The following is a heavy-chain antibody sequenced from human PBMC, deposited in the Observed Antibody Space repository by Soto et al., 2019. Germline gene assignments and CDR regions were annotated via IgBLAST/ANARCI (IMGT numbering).Heavy chain of an antibody. CDR1: GGSISSGDYY. CDR3: ARDRGYCSGGSCYDWFDP. Sequence: LSLTCTVSGGSISSGDYYWSWIRQPPGKGLEWIGYIYYSGSTYYNPSLKSRVTISVDTSKNQFSLKLSSVTAADTAVYYCARDRGYCSGGSCYDWFDPWGQGTLVTVSS. J-gene: IGHJ5*02. D-gene: IGHD2-15*01. V-gene: IGHV4-30-4*01. CDR2: IYYSGST.